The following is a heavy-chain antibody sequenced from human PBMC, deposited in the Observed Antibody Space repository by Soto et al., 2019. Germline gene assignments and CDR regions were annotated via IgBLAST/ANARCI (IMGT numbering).Heavy chain of an antibody. Sequence: QVQLVQSGAEVKKPGSSVKVSCKASGGTFSSYAISWVRQAPGQGLEWMGAIIPIFGTANYAQKFQGRVTITGDESTSKDYMELSSLRSEDTAVYYFAREGYSSGPDYAFDIWGQGTMVTVSS. V-gene: IGHV1-69*01. CDR1: GGTFSSYA. CDR2: IIPIFGTA. D-gene: IGHD6-19*01. CDR3: AREGYSSGPDYAFDI. J-gene: IGHJ3*02.